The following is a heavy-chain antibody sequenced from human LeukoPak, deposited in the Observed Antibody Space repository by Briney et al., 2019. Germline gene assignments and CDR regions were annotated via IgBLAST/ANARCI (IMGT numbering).Heavy chain of an antibody. CDR2: IIPILGIA. CDR3: ARDHPQYCSSTCRYFDY. CDR1: GGTFSSYA. Sequence: GASVTVSCKASGGTFSSYAISWVRQAPGQGLEWMGRIIPILGIANYVQKFQGRVTITADKSTSTAYMELSSLRSEDTAVYYCARDHPQYCSSTCRYFDYWGQGTLVTVSS. J-gene: IGHJ4*02. D-gene: IGHD2-2*01. V-gene: IGHV1-69*04.